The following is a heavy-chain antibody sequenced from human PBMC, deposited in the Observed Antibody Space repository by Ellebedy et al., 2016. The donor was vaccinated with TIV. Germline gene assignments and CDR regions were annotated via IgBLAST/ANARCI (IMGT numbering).Heavy chain of an antibody. J-gene: IGHJ4*02. V-gene: IGHV4-59*01. CDR3: ARGASGWFFDN. Sequence: MPSETLSLTCTVSGGSIRTSSWSWIRQPPGKGLEWIGSLYHTVITNYNPSLKSRVTMSVDVSKSQFSLNLGSVIAADTAIYYCARGASGWFFDNWGQGTLVTVSS. D-gene: IGHD6-19*01. CDR2: LYHTVIT. CDR1: GGSIRTSS.